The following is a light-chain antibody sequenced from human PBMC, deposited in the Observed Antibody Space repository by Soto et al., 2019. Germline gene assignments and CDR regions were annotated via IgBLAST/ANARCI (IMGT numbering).Light chain of an antibody. V-gene: IGKV3-20*01. CDR1: QSVSSSY. J-gene: IGKJ1*01. Sequence: THSPGTLSLAPGERATLSCRASQSVSSSYLAWYQQKPGQSPRLLIYGASNRATGIPDRFSGSGSGTDFTLTISRLEPEDFAVYYCQQYGSSGTFGQGTKVDIK. CDR3: QQYGSSGT. CDR2: GAS.